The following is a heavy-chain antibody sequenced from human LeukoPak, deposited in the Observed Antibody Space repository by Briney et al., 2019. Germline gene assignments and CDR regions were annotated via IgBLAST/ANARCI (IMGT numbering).Heavy chain of an antibody. CDR1: GFTFGDYA. V-gene: IGHV3-21*06. D-gene: IGHD1/OR15-1a*01. CDR3: ARGGTTTGRYDS. Sequence: GGSLRLSCTASGFTFGDYAMSWVRQAPGKGLEWVSSINPSSGYIYYADSVRGRFTISRDNTKNSLYLEMNSLRAEDTAVYYCARGGTTTGRYDSWGQGVLVTVSS. CDR2: INPSSGYI. J-gene: IGHJ4*02.